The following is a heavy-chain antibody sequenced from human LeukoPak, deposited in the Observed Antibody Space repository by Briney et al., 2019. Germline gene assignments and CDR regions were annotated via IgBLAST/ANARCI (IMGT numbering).Heavy chain of an antibody. V-gene: IGHV3-23*01. CDR3: TTDRLYCSSTSCYMSY. CDR2: ISGSGGST. CDR1: GFTFSSYA. J-gene: IGHJ4*02. Sequence: QPGGSLRLSCAASGFTFSSYAMSWVRQAPGKGLEWVSAISGSGGSTYYADSVKGRFTISRDDSKNTLYLQMNSLKTEDTAVYYCTTDRLYCSSTSCYMSYWGQGTLVTVSS. D-gene: IGHD2-2*02.